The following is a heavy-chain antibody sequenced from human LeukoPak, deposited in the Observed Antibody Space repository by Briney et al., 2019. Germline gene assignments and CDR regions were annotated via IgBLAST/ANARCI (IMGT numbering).Heavy chain of an antibody. CDR1: GFTFDDYG. J-gene: IGHJ4*02. Sequence: PGGSLRLSCAASGFTFDDYGMSWVRQAPGKGLEWVAVIWYDGSNKYYADSVKGRFTISRDNSKNTLYLQMNSLRAEDTAVYYCAKGQRGYSYVKLFDYWGQGTLVTVSS. CDR3: AKGQRGYSYVKLFDY. D-gene: IGHD5-18*01. V-gene: IGHV3-33*06. CDR2: IWYDGSNK.